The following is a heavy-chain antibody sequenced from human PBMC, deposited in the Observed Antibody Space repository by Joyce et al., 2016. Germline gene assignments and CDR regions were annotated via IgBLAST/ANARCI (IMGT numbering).Heavy chain of an antibody. Sequence: QMQLVQSGVEVKKTGSSVKVSCEASGYTFTYRYLHWVRQAPGQALEWMGWITPFNGDTNYAQKFQDRVTITRDRSMSTAYMELSSLRSEDTAMYYCASPSSTFDAFDIWGQGTMVTVSS. D-gene: IGHD3-16*01. CDR2: ITPFNGDT. V-gene: IGHV1-45*02. J-gene: IGHJ3*02. CDR1: GYTFTYRY. CDR3: ASPSSTFDAFDI.